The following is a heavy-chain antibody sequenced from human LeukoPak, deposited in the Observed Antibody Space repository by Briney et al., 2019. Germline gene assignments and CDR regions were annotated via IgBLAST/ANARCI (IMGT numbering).Heavy chain of an antibody. D-gene: IGHD3-10*01. CDR1: GFIFSDYG. CDR2: IRFDGSNN. V-gene: IGHV3-30*02. Sequence: GGSLRLSCGVSGFIFSDYGMHWVRQAPGKGLEWVASIRFDGSNNYYADSVKGRFTISRDNSRNTLYLQMNSLRPEDTGLYYCAKEWYVGSPPDYWGQGTQVTVSS. J-gene: IGHJ4*02. CDR3: AKEWYVGSPPDY.